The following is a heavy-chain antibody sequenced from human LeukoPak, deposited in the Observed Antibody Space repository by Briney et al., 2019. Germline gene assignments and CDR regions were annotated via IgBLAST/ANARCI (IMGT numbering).Heavy chain of an antibody. D-gene: IGHD1-14*01. CDR1: GGSISSGDYY. J-gene: IGHJ4*02. CDR2: IYCSGST. V-gene: IGHV4-30-4*01. CDR3: ARDPGPPRNQFDY. Sequence: SQTLSLTCTVSGGSISSGDYYWSWIRQPPGKGLEWIGYIYCSGSTYYNPSLKSRVTISVDTSKNQFSLKLSSVTAADTAVYYCARDPGPPRNQFDYWGQGTLVTVSS.